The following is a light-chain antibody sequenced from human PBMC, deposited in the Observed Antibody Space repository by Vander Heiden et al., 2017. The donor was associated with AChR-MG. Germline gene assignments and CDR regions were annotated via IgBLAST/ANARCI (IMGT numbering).Light chain of an antibody. CDR3: SSYTSSSTLV. Sequence: QSAPTQPAPVSGSPGQSITISCSGTSSDVGGYKFVSWYQHHPGKAPKLMIYDVTERPSGVSNRFSGSKSGNTASLTISGLQTDDEGDYYCSSYTSSSTLVFGGGTKVTVL. CDR1: SSDVGGYKF. CDR2: DVT. J-gene: IGLJ2*01. V-gene: IGLV2-14*03.